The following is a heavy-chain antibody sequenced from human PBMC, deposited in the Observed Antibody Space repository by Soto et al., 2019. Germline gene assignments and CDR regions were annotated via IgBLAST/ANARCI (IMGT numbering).Heavy chain of an antibody. CDR1: GFTFSTYW. CDR2: INSDGSST. CDR3: ARDRWGGGRDMDV. Sequence: EVQLVESGGGLVQPGGSLRLSCAASGFTFSTYWIHWFRQAPGKGLVWVSRINSDGSSTNYADSVKGRCTISRDNAKNTLFLQMNSLRSEDTAVYYCARDRWGGGRDMDVWGQGTTVTVSS. D-gene: IGHD3-10*01. J-gene: IGHJ6*02. V-gene: IGHV3-74*01.